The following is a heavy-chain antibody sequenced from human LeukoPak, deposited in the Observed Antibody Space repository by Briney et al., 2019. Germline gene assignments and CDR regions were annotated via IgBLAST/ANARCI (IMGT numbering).Heavy chain of an antibody. D-gene: IGHD6-6*01. Sequence: ASVKVSCKASGYTFTSYDINWLRQATGQGLEWMGWMNPNSGNTGYAQKFQGRVTMTRNTSISTAYMELSSLRSEDTAVYYCARVMGIAARRYYYYMDVWGKGTTVTVSS. CDR2: MNPNSGNT. V-gene: IGHV1-8*01. CDR1: GYTFTSYD. CDR3: ARVMGIAARRYYYYMDV. J-gene: IGHJ6*03.